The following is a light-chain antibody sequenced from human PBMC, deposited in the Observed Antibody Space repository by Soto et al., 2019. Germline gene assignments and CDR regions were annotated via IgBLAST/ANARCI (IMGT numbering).Light chain of an antibody. CDR2: GAS. Sequence: EIVLTQSPGTLSLSPGERATLSCRASQSVSSSYLAWYQQKPGQAPRLLIYGASSRPTGNPDRFSGSGSGKDFTLTISRLEPEALAVYYCQQYRSSWTFGQGTKVEI. V-gene: IGKV3-20*01. CDR1: QSVSSSY. J-gene: IGKJ1*01. CDR3: QQYRSSWT.